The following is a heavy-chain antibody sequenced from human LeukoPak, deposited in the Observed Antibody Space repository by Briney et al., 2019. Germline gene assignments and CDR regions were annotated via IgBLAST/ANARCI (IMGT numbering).Heavy chain of an antibody. D-gene: IGHD3-22*01. Sequence: SETLSLTCTVSGYSISSGYYWGWIRQPPGKGLEWIGSIYHSGSTHFNPSLKSRVTISVDTSKNQFSLKLSSVTAADTAVYYCASADYYDSSGYDYWGQGTLVTVSS. CDR3: ASADYYDSSGYDY. CDR1: GYSISSGYY. J-gene: IGHJ4*02. V-gene: IGHV4-38-2*02. CDR2: IYHSGST.